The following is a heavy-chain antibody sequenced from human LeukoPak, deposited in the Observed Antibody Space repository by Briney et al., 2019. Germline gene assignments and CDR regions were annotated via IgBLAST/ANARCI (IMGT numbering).Heavy chain of an antibody. CDR2: ISYDGGNK. CDR1: GFTFSSYA. J-gene: IGHJ5*02. CDR3: ARDAYYDFWSGYYRRANWFDP. D-gene: IGHD3-3*01. V-gene: IGHV3-30-3*01. Sequence: GGSLRLSCAASGFTFSSYAMHWVRQAPGKGLEWVAVISYDGGNKYYADSVKGRFTISRDNSKNTLYLQMNSLRAEDTAVYYCARDAYYDFWSGYYRRANWFDPWGQGTLVTVSS.